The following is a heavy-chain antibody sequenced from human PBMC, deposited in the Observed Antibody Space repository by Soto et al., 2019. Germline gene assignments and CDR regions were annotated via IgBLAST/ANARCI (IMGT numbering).Heavy chain of an antibody. V-gene: IGHV1-18*01. J-gene: IGHJ6*02. CDR1: GYTFTSYG. Sequence: QVQLVQSGAEVKKPGASVKVSCKASGYTFTSYGISWVRQAPGQGREWMGWISTYNGNTNYAQKLQGRVTMTTDTSTSTAYMEVRSLRSDDTAVYYCARVGSLWEGGYYYYYGMDVWGQGTTVTVSS. D-gene: IGHD1-26*01. CDR2: ISTYNGNT. CDR3: ARVGSLWEGGYYYYYGMDV.